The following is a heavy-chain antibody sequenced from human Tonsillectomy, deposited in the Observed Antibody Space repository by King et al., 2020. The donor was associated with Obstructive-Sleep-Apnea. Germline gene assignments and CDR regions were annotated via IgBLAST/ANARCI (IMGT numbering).Heavy chain of an antibody. CDR2: IFSNDEK. CDR3: ARIFGDDIFTGYYPTSDAFDI. V-gene: IGHV2-26*01. CDR1: GFSLSNARMG. D-gene: IGHD3-9*01. J-gene: IGHJ3*02. Sequence: TLKESGPVLVKPTETLTLTCTVSGFSLSNARMGVSWIRQPPGKALEWLAHIFSNDEKSYSTSLKSRLTISKDTSKSQVVLTMTNMDPVDTATYYCARIFGDDIFTGYYPTSDAFDIWGQGTMVTVSS.